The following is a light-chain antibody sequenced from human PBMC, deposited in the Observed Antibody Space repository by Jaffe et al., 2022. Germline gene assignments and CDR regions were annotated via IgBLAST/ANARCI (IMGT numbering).Light chain of an antibody. J-gene: IGKJ5*01. CDR3: LQRYNWPPIT. CDR1: ESVRTY. Sequence: EVVLTQSPATLSLSPGERATLSCRASESVRTYLAWYQQKPGQAPRLLIYEASNRATGIPARFSGSGSGTDFALTISSLEPEDFAVYYCLQRYNWPPITFGQGTRLEIK. V-gene: IGKV3-11*01. CDR2: EAS.